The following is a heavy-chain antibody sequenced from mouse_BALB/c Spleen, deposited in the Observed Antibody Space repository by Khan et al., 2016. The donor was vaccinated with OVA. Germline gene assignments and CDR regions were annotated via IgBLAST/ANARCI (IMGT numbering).Heavy chain of an antibody. D-gene: IGHD2-4*01. CDR1: GYSITSEFA. Sequence: VQLKESGPGLVKPSQSLSLTCTVTGYSITSEFAWNWIRQFPGNKLEWMGYISYSGNTRYNPSLKSLISITRDTSRNQFFLQLNSVTTADTATYYCARKDYYDYDTFPYWGQGTLVTVSA. CDR3: ARKDYYDYDTFPY. V-gene: IGHV3-2*02. CDR2: ISYSGNT. J-gene: IGHJ3*01.